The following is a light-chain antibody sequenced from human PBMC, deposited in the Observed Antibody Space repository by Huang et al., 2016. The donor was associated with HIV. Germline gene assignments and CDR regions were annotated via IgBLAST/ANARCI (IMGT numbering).Light chain of an antibody. V-gene: IGKV1-9*01. CDR2: AAS. J-gene: IGKJ1*01. CDR3: QQLNSYPPT. CDR1: QGISSY. Sequence: IQLTQSPSSLSASVGDRVTSTCRASQGISSYLAWYQQKPGQAPKLLIYAASTLQRGVPSRFSGSGSGTEFTLTISSLQPEDFATYHCQQLNSYPPTFGQGTKVEIK.